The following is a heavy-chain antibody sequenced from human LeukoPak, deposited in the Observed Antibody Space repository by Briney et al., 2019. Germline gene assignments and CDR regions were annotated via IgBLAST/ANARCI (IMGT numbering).Heavy chain of an antibody. CDR1: GYTFTGYY. CDR2: INPNSGGT. D-gene: IGHD3-10*01. CDR3: ARETSDGSGSYRDWFDP. J-gene: IGHJ5*02. Sequence: ASVKVSCKASGYTFTGYYMHWVRQAPGRGLEWMGWINPNSGGTNYAQKFQGRVTMTRDTSISTAYMELSRLRSDDTAVYYCARETSDGSGSYRDWFDPWGQGTLVTVSS. V-gene: IGHV1-2*02.